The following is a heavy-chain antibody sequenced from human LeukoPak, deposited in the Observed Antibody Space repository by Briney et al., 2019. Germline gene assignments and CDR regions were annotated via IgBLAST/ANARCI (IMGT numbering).Heavy chain of an antibody. J-gene: IGHJ4*02. D-gene: IGHD5-24*01. V-gene: IGHV3-30*01. Sequence: GGSLRLSCAASGFTFSSYAMHWVRQAPGKGLEWVAVISYDGSNKYYADSVKGRFTISRDNSKNTLYLQMNSLRAEDTAVYYCARDGDGYNPRYYFDYWGQGTLVTVSS. CDR3: ARDGDGYNPRYYFDY. CDR2: ISYDGSNK. CDR1: GFTFSSYA.